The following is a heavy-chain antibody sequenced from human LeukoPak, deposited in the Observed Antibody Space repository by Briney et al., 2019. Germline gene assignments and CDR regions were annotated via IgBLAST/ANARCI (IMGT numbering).Heavy chain of an antibody. D-gene: IGHD3-22*01. J-gene: IGHJ3*02. Sequence: GGSLRLSCAASGFTFSSWVRQAPGKGLEWVSTISGSGGSRSYADSVKGRFTISRDNSKNTLYLQMNSLRAEDTAVYYCARNSSAYYGGDDAFDIWGQGTMVTVSS. CDR1: GFTFSS. CDR3: ARNSSAYYGGDDAFDI. V-gene: IGHV3-23*01. CDR2: ISGSGGSR.